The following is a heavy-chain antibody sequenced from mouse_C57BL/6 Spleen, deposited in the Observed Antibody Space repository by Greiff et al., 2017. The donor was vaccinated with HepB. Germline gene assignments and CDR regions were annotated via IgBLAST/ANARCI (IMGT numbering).Heavy chain of an antibody. CDR1: GYTFTSYW. J-gene: IGHJ1*03. Sequence: QVQLQQPGAELVRPGTSVKLSCKASGYTFTSYWMHWVKQRPGQGLEWIGVIDPSDSYTNYNQKFKGKATLTVDTSSSTAYMHLSSLTSEDSAVYYCARITTVPNWYVDVWGTGTTVTVAS. V-gene: IGHV1-59*01. D-gene: IGHD1-1*01. CDR2: IDPSDSYT. CDR3: ARITTVPNWYVDV.